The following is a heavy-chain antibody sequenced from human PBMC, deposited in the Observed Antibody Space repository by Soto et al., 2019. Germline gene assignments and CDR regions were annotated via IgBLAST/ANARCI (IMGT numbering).Heavy chain of an antibody. J-gene: IGHJ3*02. V-gene: IGHV3-21*01. CDR1: GFTFIGYS. Sequence: GGSLRLSCAASGFTFIGYSMNWVRQAPGKGLEWVSSISSSSSYIYYADSVKGRFTISRDNAKNSLYLQMNSLRAEDTAVYYCAREIATVSISGAFDIWGQGTMVTVSS. CDR3: AREIATVSISGAFDI. D-gene: IGHD2-21*01. CDR2: ISSSSSYI.